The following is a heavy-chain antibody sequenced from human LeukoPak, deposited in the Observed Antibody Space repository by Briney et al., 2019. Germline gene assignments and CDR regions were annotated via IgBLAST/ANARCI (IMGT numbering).Heavy chain of an antibody. CDR3: ARPYSSGWYGDFDH. CDR2: ISYDGRDK. J-gene: IGHJ4*02. D-gene: IGHD6-19*01. CDR1: GFTFSSYA. Sequence: GGSLRLSCAASGFTFSSYAMHWVRQAPGKGLEWVAVISYDGRDKYYADSVKDRFTISRDNSKNTLYLQMNSLRAEDTAVYSCARPYSSGWYGDFDHWGQGTLVTVSS. V-gene: IGHV3-30*04.